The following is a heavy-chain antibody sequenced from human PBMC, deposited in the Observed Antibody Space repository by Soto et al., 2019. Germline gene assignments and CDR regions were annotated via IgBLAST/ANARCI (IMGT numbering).Heavy chain of an antibody. V-gene: IGHV1-69*13. Sequence: SVNVSCKASGGTFSSYTISWGRQAPGQGLEWMGGIIPIFGTANYAQKFQGRVTITADESTSTAYMELSSLRSEDTAVYYCARALFHRLGYCSGGSCYASGWSEIDNWGQGTLVTVSS. CDR3: ARALFHRLGYCSGGSCYASGWSEIDN. CDR1: GGTFSSYT. CDR2: IIPIFGTA. J-gene: IGHJ4*02. D-gene: IGHD2-15*01.